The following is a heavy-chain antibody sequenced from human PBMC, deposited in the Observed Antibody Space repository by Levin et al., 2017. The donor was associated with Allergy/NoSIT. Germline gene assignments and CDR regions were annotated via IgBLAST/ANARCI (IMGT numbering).Heavy chain of an antibody. D-gene: IGHD5-12*01. CDR2: IWYDGSNK. CDR1: GFTFSSYG. V-gene: IGHV3-33*01. CDR3: ARELNVDIVATPGDY. J-gene: IGHJ4*02. Sequence: PGGSLRLSCAASGFTFSSYGMHWVRQAPGKGLEWVAVIWYDGSNKYYADSVKGRFTISRDNSKNTLYLQMNSLRAEDTAVYYCARELNVDIVATPGDYWGQGTLVTVSS.